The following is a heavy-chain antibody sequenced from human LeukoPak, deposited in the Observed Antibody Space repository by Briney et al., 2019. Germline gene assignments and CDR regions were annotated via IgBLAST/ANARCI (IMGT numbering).Heavy chain of an antibody. CDR2: ISAYNGNT. D-gene: IGHD3-22*01. CDR1: GYTFTSYG. J-gene: IGHJ4*02. CDR3: ARGPIYDSSGYYSSGDY. Sequence: ASVKVSCKASGYTFTSYGISWVRQAPGQGLEWMGWISAYNGNTNYAQKLQGRVTMTTDTSTSTAYMELRSLRSDDTDVYYCARGPIYDSSGYYSSGDYWGQGTLVTVSS. V-gene: IGHV1-18*01.